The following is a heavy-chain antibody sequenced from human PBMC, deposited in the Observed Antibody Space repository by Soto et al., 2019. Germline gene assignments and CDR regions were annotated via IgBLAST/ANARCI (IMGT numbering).Heavy chain of an antibody. CDR3: ASEGKSGYYDSSGYYF. CDR2: IYYSGST. Sequence: QVQLQESGPGLVKPSQTLSLTCTVSGGSISSGGYYWSWIRQHPGKGLEWIGYIYYSGSTYYNPSLKSRVTISVDTSKNQFSLKLCSVTAADTAVYYCASEGKSGYYDSSGYYFWGQGTLVTVSS. D-gene: IGHD3-22*01. V-gene: IGHV4-31*03. CDR1: GGSISSGGYY. J-gene: IGHJ4*02.